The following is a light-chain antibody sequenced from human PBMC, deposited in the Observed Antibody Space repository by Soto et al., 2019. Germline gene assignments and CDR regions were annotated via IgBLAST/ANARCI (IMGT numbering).Light chain of an antibody. J-gene: IGKJ3*01. CDR3: KQRSNWSLFS. V-gene: IGKV3-11*01. Sequence: EIVLTQSPATLSLSPGERATLSCRASQSVSSYLAWYQQKPGQAPRLLIYDASNRATGIPARFSGSGSGTDFTLTIGSLEPEDFAVYYCKQRSNWSLFSFGPGTKVDIK. CDR1: QSVSSY. CDR2: DAS.